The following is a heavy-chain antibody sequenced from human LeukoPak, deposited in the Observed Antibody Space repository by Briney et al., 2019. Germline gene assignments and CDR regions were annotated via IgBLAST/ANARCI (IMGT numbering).Heavy chain of an antibody. Sequence: ASVKVSCKASGYTFTGYYMHWVRQAPGQGLEWMGRINPNSGGTNYAQKFQGRVTMTRDTSISTAYMELSRLRSDDTAVYYCARGHYDSSGYYHRPYYFDYWGQGTLVTVSS. CDR1: GYTFTGYY. CDR3: ARGHYDSSGYYHRPYYFDY. CDR2: INPNSGGT. D-gene: IGHD3-22*01. J-gene: IGHJ4*02. V-gene: IGHV1-2*06.